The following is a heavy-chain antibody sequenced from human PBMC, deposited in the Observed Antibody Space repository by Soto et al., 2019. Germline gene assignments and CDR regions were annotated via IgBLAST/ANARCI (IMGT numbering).Heavy chain of an antibody. CDR2: ISYDGSNK. Sequence: QVQLVESGGGVVQPGRSLRLSCAASGFTFSSYAMHWVRQAPGKGLEWVAVISYDGSNKYYADSVKGRFTISRDNSKNTLYLQMNSLRAEDTAGYYCASGNPKSGYKDYWGQGTLVTVSS. J-gene: IGHJ4*02. D-gene: IGHD3-22*01. V-gene: IGHV3-30-3*01. CDR3: ASGNPKSGYKDY. CDR1: GFTFSSYA.